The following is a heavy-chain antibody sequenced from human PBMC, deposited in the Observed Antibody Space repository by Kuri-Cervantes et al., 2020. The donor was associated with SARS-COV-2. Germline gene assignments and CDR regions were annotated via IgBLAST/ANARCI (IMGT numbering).Heavy chain of an antibody. J-gene: IGHJ3*02. CDR2: INHSGST. V-gene: IGHV4-39*07. CDR3: ARGSSSGWYRSKPRAFDI. CDR1: GGSISSSSYY. Sequence: ESLKISCTVSGGSISSSSYYWGWIRQPPGKGLEWIGEINHSGSTNYNPSLKSRVTISVDTSKNQFSLKLSSVTAADTAVYYCARGSSSGWYRSKPRAFDIWGQGTMVTVSS. D-gene: IGHD6-19*01.